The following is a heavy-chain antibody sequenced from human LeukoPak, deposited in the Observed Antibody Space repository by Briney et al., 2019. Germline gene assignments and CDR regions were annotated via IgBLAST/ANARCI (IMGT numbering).Heavy chain of an antibody. CDR2: TYYRSKWYN. CDR3: ARGSGWYADWFDP. V-gene: IGHV6-1*01. J-gene: IGHJ5*02. Sequence: SQTLSLTCAISGDSVSSNSVTWNWIRQSPSRGLEWLGRTYYRSKWYNDYAVSVKSRITINPDTSKNQFSLQLNSVTPEDTAVYYCARGSGWYADWFDPWGQGTLVTVSS. CDR1: GDSVSSNSVT. D-gene: IGHD6-19*01.